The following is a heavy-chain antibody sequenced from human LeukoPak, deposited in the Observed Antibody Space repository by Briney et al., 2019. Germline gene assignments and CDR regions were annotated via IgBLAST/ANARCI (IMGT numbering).Heavy chain of an antibody. Sequence: ASVKVSCKASGYTFTGYYMHWVRQAPGQGLEWMGWINPNSGGTNYAQKFQGRVTMTRDTSISTAYMELSRLRSDDTAVYYCARDPRFRYPSYYYYYYMDVWGKGTTVTVSS. CDR2: INPNSGGT. CDR3: ARDPRFRYPSYYYYYYMDV. V-gene: IGHV1-2*02. D-gene: IGHD2-21*01. CDR1: GYTFTGYY. J-gene: IGHJ6*03.